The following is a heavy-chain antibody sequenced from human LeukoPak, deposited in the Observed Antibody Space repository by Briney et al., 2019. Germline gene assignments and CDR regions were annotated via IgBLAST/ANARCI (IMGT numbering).Heavy chain of an antibody. Sequence: GGSLRLSCAASGFTFSRYWMSWARQAPGKGLEWVAKIKQDGSEKYYVDSVKGRFTISRDNAKNSLFLQMDSLRIEDTAVYFCARDDPYFFDYWGQGTLVTVSS. CDR1: GFTFSRYW. V-gene: IGHV3-7*01. CDR3: ARDDPYFFDY. J-gene: IGHJ4*02. CDR2: IKQDGSEK.